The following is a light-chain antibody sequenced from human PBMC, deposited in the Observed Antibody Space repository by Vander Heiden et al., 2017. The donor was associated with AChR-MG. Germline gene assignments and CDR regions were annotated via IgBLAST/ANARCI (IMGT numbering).Light chain of an antibody. CDR2: DAS. J-gene: IGKJ4*01. V-gene: IGKV1-13*02. CDR1: QGISSA. Sequence: AIQLTQSPSSLSASVGDRVTITCRASQGISSALAWYQQKPGKAPKLLTYDASSLESGVPSRFSGSGSGTDFTLTISSLQPEDFATYYCQQFNSYPLLGFGGGTKVEIK. CDR3: QQFNSYPLLG.